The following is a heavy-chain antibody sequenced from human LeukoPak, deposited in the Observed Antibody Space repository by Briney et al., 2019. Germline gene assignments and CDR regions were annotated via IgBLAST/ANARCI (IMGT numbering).Heavy chain of an antibody. CDR2: IYWNDDK. CDR1: GFSLSTSGVA. V-gene: IGHV2-5*01. CDR3: ARTSYYYDSSGYYHHCFDY. D-gene: IGHD3-22*01. J-gene: IGHJ4*02. Sequence: SGPTLVNPTQTLTLTCTFSGFSLSTSGVAVGWIRQPPGKALEWLALIYWNDDKRYSPSLKSRLTITEDTSKNQVVLTMTNMDPVDTATYYCARTSYYYDSSGYYHHCFDYWGQGTLVTVSS.